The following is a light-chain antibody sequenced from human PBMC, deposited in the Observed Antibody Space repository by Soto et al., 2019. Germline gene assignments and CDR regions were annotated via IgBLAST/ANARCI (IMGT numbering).Light chain of an antibody. V-gene: IGLV2-14*03. CDR2: DVN. CDR3: SSFTSSTSDV. Sequence: VLTQPASVSGSPGQSIAISCTGASSDVGSYNTVSWYQQYPGKAPKLMIHDVNNRLSGISDRFSGSKSGNTASLTISGLQAEDEADYYCSSFTSSTSDVFGTGNKVTVL. J-gene: IGLJ1*01. CDR1: SSDVGSYNT.